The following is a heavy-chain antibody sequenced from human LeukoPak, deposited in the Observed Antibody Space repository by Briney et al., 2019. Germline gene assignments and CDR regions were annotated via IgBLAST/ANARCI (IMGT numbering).Heavy chain of an antibody. CDR3: ARSQHSGSYYDRLDY. CDR1: GGSISSYY. V-gene: IGHV4-59*01. Sequence: PSETLSLTCTVSGGSISSYYWSWIRQPPGKGLEWIGYIYYSGSTNYNPSLKSRVTISVDTSKNQFSLKLSSVTAADTAVYYCARSQHSGSYYDRLDYWGQGTLVTVSS. CDR2: IYYSGST. D-gene: IGHD3-10*01. J-gene: IGHJ4*02.